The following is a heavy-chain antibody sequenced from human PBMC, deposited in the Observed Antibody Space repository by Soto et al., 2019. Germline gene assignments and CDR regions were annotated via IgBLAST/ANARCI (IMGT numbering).Heavy chain of an antibody. Sequence: GESLKISCKGSGYSFTSYWISWVRQMPGKGLEWMGRIDPSDSYTNYSPSFQGHVTISADKSISTAYLQWSSLKASDTAMYYCARHGLYCSGGSCNPYYYYYGMDVWGQGATVTVSS. CDR2: IDPSDSYT. CDR3: ARHGLYCSGGSCNPYYYYYGMDV. V-gene: IGHV5-10-1*01. D-gene: IGHD2-15*01. J-gene: IGHJ6*02. CDR1: GYSFTSYW.